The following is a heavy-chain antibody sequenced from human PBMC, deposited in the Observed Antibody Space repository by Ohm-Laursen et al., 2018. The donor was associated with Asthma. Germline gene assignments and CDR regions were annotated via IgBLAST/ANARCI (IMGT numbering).Heavy chain of an antibody. CDR2: ISFHGLNQ. V-gene: IGHV3-30*04. Sequence: SLRLSCAASGFTFDDYAMHWVRQAPGKGLELVAVISFHGLNQYYPDSVKGRFTISRDNSKNTLYLQMNSLRAEDTAVYYCAKDFYDSSPHPKNFGFWGQGTLVTVSS. D-gene: IGHD2/OR15-2a*01. CDR1: GFTFDDYA. CDR3: AKDFYDSSPHPKNFGF. J-gene: IGHJ4*02.